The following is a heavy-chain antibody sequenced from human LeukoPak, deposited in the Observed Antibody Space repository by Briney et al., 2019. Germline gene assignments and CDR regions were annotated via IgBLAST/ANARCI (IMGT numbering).Heavy chain of an antibody. Sequence: GGSLRLSCAASGFTFSSYAMSWVRQAPGKGLEWVSAIRGSGDSTYYADSVTGRFTISRDNSRNTLYLQMNSLRGDDTAVYYCAKDVGKWESLHFFDYWGQGTLVTVSS. V-gene: IGHV3-23*01. J-gene: IGHJ4*02. CDR2: IRGSGDST. CDR3: AKDVGKWESLHFFDY. CDR1: GFTFSSYA. D-gene: IGHD1-26*01.